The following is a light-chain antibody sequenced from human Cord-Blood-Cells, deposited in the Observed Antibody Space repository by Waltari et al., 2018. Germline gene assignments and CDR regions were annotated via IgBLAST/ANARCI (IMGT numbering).Light chain of an antibody. J-gene: IGKJ2*01. CDR2: AAS. CDR1: QSISSY. Sequence: DIQLTQSPSSLSASVGDRVTITCRASQSISSYLNWYQQKPGKAPKLLIYAASSLQSGVPSRFSGSGSVTDFTLTISSLQPEDVATYYCQQSDSTPYTFGQGTKLEIK. V-gene: IGKV1-39*01. CDR3: QQSDSTPYT.